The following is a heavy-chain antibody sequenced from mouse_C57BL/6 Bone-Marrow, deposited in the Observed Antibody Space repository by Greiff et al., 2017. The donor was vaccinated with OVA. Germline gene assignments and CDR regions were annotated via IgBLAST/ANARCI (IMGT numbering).Heavy chain of an antibody. CDR1: GFNIKDDY. CDR2: IDPENGDT. V-gene: IGHV14-4*01. D-gene: IGHD1-1*01. Sequence: EVQRVESGAELVRPGASVKLSCTASGFNIKDDYMHWVKQRPEQGLEWIGWIDPENGDTEYASKFQGKATITADTSSNTAYLQLSSLTSEDTAVYYCTTLGTTVVARNYAMDYWGQGTSVTVSS. CDR3: TTLGTTVVARNYAMDY. J-gene: IGHJ4*01.